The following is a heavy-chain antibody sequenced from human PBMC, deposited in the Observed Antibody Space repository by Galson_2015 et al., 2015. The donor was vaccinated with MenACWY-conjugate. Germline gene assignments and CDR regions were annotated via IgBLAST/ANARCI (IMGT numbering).Heavy chain of an antibody. J-gene: IGHJ4*02. CDR2: INTNTGNP. D-gene: IGHD3-10*01. V-gene: IGHV7-4-1*02. CDR1: GYTFSNCA. Sequence: SAQVFCKASGYTFSNCAINWWRQAPGQGLEWLGWINTNTGNPTYAQTFTGRFVFSLDTSVSTAYLQISRLTAEDAAVYYCVRETKETPNTVRMGRFDYWGQGTLVTVSS. CDR3: VRETKETPNTVRMGRFDY.